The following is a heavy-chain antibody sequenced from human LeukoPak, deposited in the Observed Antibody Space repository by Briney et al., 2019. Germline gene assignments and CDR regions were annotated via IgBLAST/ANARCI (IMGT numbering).Heavy chain of an antibody. CDR2: ISSSSSYI. CDR3: ARDVGITVADSFDP. D-gene: IGHD6-19*01. J-gene: IGHJ5*02. V-gene: IGHV3-21*04. CDR1: GFTFSDYA. Sequence: GGSLRLSCTASGFTFSDYAMSWVRQAPGKGLEWVSSISSSSSYIYYANSVKGRFTISRDNARKSLYLQMNSLRAEDTAMYYCARDVGITVADSFDPWGQGTLVTVSS.